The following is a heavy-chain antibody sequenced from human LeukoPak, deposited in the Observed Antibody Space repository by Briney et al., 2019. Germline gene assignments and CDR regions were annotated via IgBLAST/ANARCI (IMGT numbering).Heavy chain of an antibody. Sequence: PSETLSLTCTVSGGSISDYSWSWIRQPPGKGLEWIGNSGSANHNPSLKGRVTISRDTSKNQFSLRLTSVTTADTAVYYCARAGGVKTAALDLDYWGQGTLVTVSS. J-gene: IGHJ4*02. D-gene: IGHD6-25*01. V-gene: IGHV4-59*01. CDR2: SGSA. CDR1: GGSISDYS. CDR3: ARAGGVKTAALDLDY.